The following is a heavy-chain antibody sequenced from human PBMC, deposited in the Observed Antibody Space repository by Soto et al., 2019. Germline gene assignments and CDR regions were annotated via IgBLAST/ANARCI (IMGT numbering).Heavy chain of an antibody. CDR2: IKSKTYGETT. CDR3: TTDREWFDP. Sequence: EVQLVESGGGLVKPGGSLRLSCAASGLTFSSAWMSWVRQAPGKGPEWVGHIKSKTYGETTDYAAPVKAGFSISRDDSRNMLYLQMNSVETEDTAVYYCTTDREWFDPWGQGTLVTVSS. J-gene: IGHJ5*01. V-gene: IGHV3-15*05. CDR1: GLTFSSAW.